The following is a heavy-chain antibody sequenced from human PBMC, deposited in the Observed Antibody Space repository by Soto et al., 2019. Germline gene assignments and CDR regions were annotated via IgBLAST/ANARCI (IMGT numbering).Heavy chain of an antibody. CDR1: GFTFSSYA. D-gene: IGHD2-2*01. V-gene: IGHV3-23*01. CDR2: IGESGTPT. Sequence: GGSLRLSCAASGFTFSSYAMKWVRQAPGKGLEWVSLIGESGTPTYYADSVKGRFTISRGNSGNTLFLEMYSLRAEDTAVYYCARYIPGVRYYGMDVWGQGTRSPSP. CDR3: ARYIPGVRYYGMDV. J-gene: IGHJ6*02.